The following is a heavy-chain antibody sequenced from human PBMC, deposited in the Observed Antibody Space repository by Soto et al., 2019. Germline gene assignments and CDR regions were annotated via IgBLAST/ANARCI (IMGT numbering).Heavy chain of an antibody. V-gene: IGHV3-21*04. Sequence: GGSLRLSCAASGFTFSSYSMHWVRQAPGEGLEWVSAITRNSDIYYADSVKGRFTISRDNSKKTLYLQMNSLRVEDSALYYCARGSTDSYPGSRIFDFWRRGTLVTVSS. CDR3: ARGSTDSYPGSRIFDF. J-gene: IGHJ4*02. CDR1: GFTFSSYS. D-gene: IGHD3-10*01. CDR2: ITRNSDI.